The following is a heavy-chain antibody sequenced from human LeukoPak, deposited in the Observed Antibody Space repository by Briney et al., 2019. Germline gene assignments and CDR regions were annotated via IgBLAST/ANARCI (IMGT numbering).Heavy chain of an antibody. CDR1: GFTFSSYS. Sequence: PGGSLRLSCAASGFTFSSYSMNWVRQAPGKGLEWVSFISTSSSYIHNADSVKGRFTISRDNAENSLYLQMNSLRAEDTAVYYCARDTGSSWYVYYYYMDVWGKGTTVTVSS. CDR3: ARDTGSSWYVYYYYMDV. D-gene: IGHD6-13*01. J-gene: IGHJ6*03. CDR2: ISTSSSYI. V-gene: IGHV3-21*01.